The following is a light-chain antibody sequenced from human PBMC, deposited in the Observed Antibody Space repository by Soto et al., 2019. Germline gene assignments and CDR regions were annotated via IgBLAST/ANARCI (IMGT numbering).Light chain of an antibody. Sequence: QSVLTQPASVSGSPGQSITISCTGTTSDVGGYNYVSWYQQHPGKVPKLLIHEVSNRPSGVSNRFSGSKSGNTASLTISGLQAEDEADYYCLSKTSSISYVFGTGTKVTV. CDR2: EVS. CDR3: LSKTSSISYV. CDR1: TSDVGGYNY. V-gene: IGLV2-14*01. J-gene: IGLJ1*01.